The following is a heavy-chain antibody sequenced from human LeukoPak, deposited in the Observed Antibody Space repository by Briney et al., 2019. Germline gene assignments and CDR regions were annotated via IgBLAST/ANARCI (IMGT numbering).Heavy chain of an antibody. J-gene: IGHJ5*02. CDR1: GGTFSSYS. CDR3: ARDRYCHSSTCYWITNSWFDP. D-gene: IGHD2-2*01. Sequence: AASVKVSCKSSGGTFSSYSISWVRQAPGQGLQWMGGIIPVFGTTKYAQRFQGRVTISADESTNTVYMQLSSLRSDDTAVYYCARDRYCHSSTCYWITNSWFDPWGQGTLVTVSS. CDR2: IIPVFGTT. V-gene: IGHV1-69*01.